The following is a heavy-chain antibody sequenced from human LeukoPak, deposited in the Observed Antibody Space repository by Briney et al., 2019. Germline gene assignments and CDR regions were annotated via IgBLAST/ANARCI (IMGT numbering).Heavy chain of an antibody. CDR3: ARTSWIQLWLRGGMDV. CDR1: GYSFTSYW. Sequence: GESLKISCKASGYSFTSYWIGWVRQMPGEGLEWMGIIYPGDSNTRYSPSFQGQVTLSADKSSSTAYLQWSSLKASDTAIYYCARTSWIQLWLRGGMDVWGQGTTVTVSS. V-gene: IGHV5-51*01. D-gene: IGHD5-18*01. J-gene: IGHJ6*02. CDR2: IYPGDSNT.